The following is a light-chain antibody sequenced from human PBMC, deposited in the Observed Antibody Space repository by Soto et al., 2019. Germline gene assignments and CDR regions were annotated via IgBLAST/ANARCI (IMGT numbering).Light chain of an antibody. V-gene: IGKV3D-20*02. CDR2: GAS. CDR3: QQRSNWPPGIT. J-gene: IGKJ5*01. CDR1: QSVRSSY. Sequence: EIVLTQSPGTLSLSPGERATLSCRASQSVRSSYLAWYQQNAGQAPRLLIYGASSRATGIPDRFSGSGSGTDFTLTISSLEPEDFAVYYCQQRSNWPPGITFGQGTRMEIK.